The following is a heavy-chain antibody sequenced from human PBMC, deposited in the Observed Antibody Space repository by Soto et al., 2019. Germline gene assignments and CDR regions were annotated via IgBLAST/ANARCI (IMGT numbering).Heavy chain of an antibody. J-gene: IGHJ4*02. Sequence: EVQLLESGGGLVQPGGSLRLSCVASGFTFSSDAMSWVRQAPGKGLEWVSVISGSGGGTYYADSVKGRFTISRDNSKSPLYLQMNSRRAEDTAVYYCSRRSSGWYFDYWGQGTLVTVSS. CDR2: ISGSGGGT. CDR1: GFTFSSDA. V-gene: IGHV3-23*01. CDR3: SRRSSGWYFDY. D-gene: IGHD6-19*01.